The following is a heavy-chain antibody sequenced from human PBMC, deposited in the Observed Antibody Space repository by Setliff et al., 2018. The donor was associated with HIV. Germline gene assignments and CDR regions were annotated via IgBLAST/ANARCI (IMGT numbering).Heavy chain of an antibody. CDR1: GFTFNKAW. J-gene: IGHJ6*03. CDR2: VKSDRDGGTV. CDR3: NRVSNKFWGYYQYYNMDV. D-gene: IGHD3-16*01. Sequence: GGSLRLSCAASGFTFNKAWMNWVRQAPGKALEWVGRVKSDRDGGTVDYAAPVKGRFTISIDDSRQTLYLQMNSLKTEDTAVYYCNRVSNKFWGYYQYYNMDVWGKGTTVTVS. V-gene: IGHV3-15*07.